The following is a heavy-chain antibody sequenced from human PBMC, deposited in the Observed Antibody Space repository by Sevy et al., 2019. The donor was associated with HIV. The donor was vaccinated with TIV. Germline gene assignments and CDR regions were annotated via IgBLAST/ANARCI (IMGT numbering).Heavy chain of an antibody. J-gene: IGHJ4*02. D-gene: IGHD5-12*01. CDR1: GFTFSNSA. CDR3: AAGSYCVDNGCLGYFDY. V-gene: IGHV1-58*01. Sequence: ASVKVSCKASGFTFSNSAVQWVRQARRQRLEWIGWIVVGSGNADYAPEFQERLTITRDMTSSTAYMELSSLRSEDTAVYYWAAGSYCVDNGCLGYFDYWGQGTPVTVSS. CDR2: IVVGSGNA.